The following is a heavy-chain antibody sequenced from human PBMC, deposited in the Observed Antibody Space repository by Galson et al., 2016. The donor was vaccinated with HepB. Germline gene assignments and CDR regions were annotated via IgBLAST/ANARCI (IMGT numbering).Heavy chain of an antibody. CDR2: IYPGDPNT. CDR3: ARSSYGDYGFDP. D-gene: IGHD4-17*01. Sequence: QSGAEVKKPGDSRKISCQVSGYSLTSSWIAWLRKMPGKGLDWMGIIYPGDPNTSNTQSFQGQVTISADKSTNTADLQWASLKASDTAMYYCARSSYGDYGFDPWGQGTLVTVSS. V-gene: IGHV5-51*01. CDR1: GYSLTSSW. J-gene: IGHJ5*02.